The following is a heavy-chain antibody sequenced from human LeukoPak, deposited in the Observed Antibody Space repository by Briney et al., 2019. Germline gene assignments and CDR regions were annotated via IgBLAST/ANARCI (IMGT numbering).Heavy chain of an antibody. CDR3: TRRAAALDAFDI. Sequence: GGSLRLSCAASGFTFSSHSMNWVRQAPGKGLEWVSYISKTSNTRDYADSVKGRFTISRDNAKNTLYLQMNSLRAEDTAVYYCTRRAAALDAFDIWGQGTMVTVSS. J-gene: IGHJ3*02. D-gene: IGHD6-13*01. CDR1: GFTFSSHS. CDR2: ISKTSNTR. V-gene: IGHV3-48*04.